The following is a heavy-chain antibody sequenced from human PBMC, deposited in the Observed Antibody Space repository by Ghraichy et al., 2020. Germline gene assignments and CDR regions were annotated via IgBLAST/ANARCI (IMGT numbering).Heavy chain of an antibody. J-gene: IGHJ3*02. D-gene: IGHD3-16*02. V-gene: IGHV4-59*01. CDR3: ARGLMITFGGVIVTPPDAFDI. CDR2: IYYSGST. CDR1: GGSISSYY. Sequence: SETLSLTCTVSGGSISSYYWSWIRQPPGKGLEWIGYIYYSGSTNYNPSLKSRVTISVDTSKNQFSLKLSSVTAADTAVYYCARGLMITFGGVIVTPPDAFDIWGQGTMVTVSS.